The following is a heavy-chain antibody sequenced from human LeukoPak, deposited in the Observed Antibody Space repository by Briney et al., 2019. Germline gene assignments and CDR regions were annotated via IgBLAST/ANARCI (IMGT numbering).Heavy chain of an antibody. CDR1: GYTFTGYD. Sequence: ASVKLSCKASGYTFTGYDIHWVRQAPGQGPEWMGRMNPNSGGAHYAQNFPGRVTMTRDTSISTAYMELTSLRSDDTAVYFSARVRVGRGVDDVFDVWGQGTMVPLSS. CDR2: MNPNSGGA. D-gene: IGHD3-10*01. J-gene: IGHJ3*01. V-gene: IGHV1-2*06. CDR3: ARVRVGRGVDDVFDV.